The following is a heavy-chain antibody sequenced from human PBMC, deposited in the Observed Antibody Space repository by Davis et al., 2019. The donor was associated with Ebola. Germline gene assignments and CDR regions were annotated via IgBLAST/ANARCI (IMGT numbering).Heavy chain of an antibody. CDR3: ARGPTIMGVDY. V-gene: IGHV4-34*01. Sequence: MPGGSLRLSCAVYGGSFSGYYWSWIRQPPGKGLEWIGEINHSGSTNYNPSLKSRVTISVDTSKNQFSLKLSSVTAADTAVYYCARGPTIMGVDYWGQGTLVTVSS. CDR1: GGSFSGYY. CDR2: INHSGST. D-gene: IGHD1-26*01. J-gene: IGHJ4*02.